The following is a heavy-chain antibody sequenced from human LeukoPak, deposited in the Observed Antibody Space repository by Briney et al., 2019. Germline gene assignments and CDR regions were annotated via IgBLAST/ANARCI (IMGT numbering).Heavy chain of an antibody. CDR3: ASWGGELRGQDHDAFDI. V-gene: IGHV3-64*01. J-gene: IGHJ3*02. Sequence: PGGSLRLSCAASGFTFSSYAMHWVRQAPGKGLEYVSAISSNGGSTYYANSVKGRFTISRDNSKNTLYLQMNSLRAEDTAVYYCASWGGELRGQDHDAFDIWGQGTMVTVSS. CDR1: GFTFSSYA. CDR2: ISSNGGST. D-gene: IGHD1-26*01.